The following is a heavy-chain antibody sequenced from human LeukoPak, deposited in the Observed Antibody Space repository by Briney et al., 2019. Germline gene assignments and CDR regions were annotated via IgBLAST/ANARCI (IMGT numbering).Heavy chain of an antibody. V-gene: IGHV3-7*01. Sequence: GGSLRLSCAASGFSFSSYWMSWVRQAPGKGLEWVAIIKQDGSERYYVDSVKGRFTISRDNSRNSLYLQMDILRAEDTAVYYGATDNVYCSRTSCYQTFDYWGQGTLVTVPS. CDR1: GFSFSSYW. CDR3: ATDNVYCSRTSCYQTFDY. CDR2: IKQDGSER. J-gene: IGHJ4*02. D-gene: IGHD2-2*01.